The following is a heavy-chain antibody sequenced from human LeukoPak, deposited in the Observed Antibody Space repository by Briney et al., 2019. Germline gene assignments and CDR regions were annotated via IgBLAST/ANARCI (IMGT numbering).Heavy chain of an antibody. CDR2: IYTSGST. Sequence: SETLSLTCTVSGGSISSYYWSWIRQPPGKGLEWIGYIYTSGSTNYNPSLKSRVTISVDTSKNQFSLKLSSVTAADTAVYYCARHIINAAFDIWGQGTMVTASS. J-gene: IGHJ3*02. CDR3: ARHIINAAFDI. CDR1: GGSISSYY. V-gene: IGHV4-4*09.